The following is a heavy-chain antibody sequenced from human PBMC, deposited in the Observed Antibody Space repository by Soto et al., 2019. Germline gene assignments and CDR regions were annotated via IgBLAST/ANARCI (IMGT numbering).Heavy chain of an antibody. CDR3: ARQGTSNYYYYGMDV. D-gene: IGHD1-7*01. V-gene: IGHV5-10-1*01. CDR2: IDPSDSYT. Sequence: GESLKISCKGSGYSFASYWSSWVRQMPGKGLEWMGRIDPSDSYTNYSPSFQGHVTISADKSISTAYLQWSSLKASDTAMYYCARQGTSNYYYYGMDVWGQGTTVTVSS. CDR1: GYSFASYW. J-gene: IGHJ6*02.